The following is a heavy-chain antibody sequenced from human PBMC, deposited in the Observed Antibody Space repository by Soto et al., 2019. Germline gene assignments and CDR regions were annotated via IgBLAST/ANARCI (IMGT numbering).Heavy chain of an antibody. CDR2: VIPIFGTA. CDR1: GGTFSSYA. D-gene: IGHD5-12*01. J-gene: IGHJ3*02. CDR3: ARRSGYDPPSNAFDI. V-gene: IGHV1-69*13. Sequence: SVKVSCKASGGTFSSYAISWVRQAPGQGLEWMGGVIPIFGTANYAQKFQGRVTITADESTSTAYMELSSLRSEDTAVYYCARRSGYDPPSNAFDIWGQGTMVTVSS.